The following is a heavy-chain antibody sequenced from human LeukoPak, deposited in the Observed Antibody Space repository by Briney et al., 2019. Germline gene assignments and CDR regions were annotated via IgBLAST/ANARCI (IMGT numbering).Heavy chain of an antibody. V-gene: IGHV3-30*18. CDR3: AKDRAPMVRGPDDYYGMDV. CDR2: ISYDGSNK. Sequence: PGRSLRLSCAASGFTFSSYGMHWVRQAPGKGLEWVAVISYDGSNKYYADSVKGRFTISRDNSKNTLYLQMNSLRAEDTAVYYCAKDRAPMVRGPDDYYGMDVWGQGTTVTVSS. CDR1: GFTFSSYG. J-gene: IGHJ6*02. D-gene: IGHD3-10*01.